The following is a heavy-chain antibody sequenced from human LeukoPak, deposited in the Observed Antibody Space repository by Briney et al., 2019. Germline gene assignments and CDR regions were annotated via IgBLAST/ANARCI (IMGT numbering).Heavy chain of an antibody. J-gene: IGHJ4*02. CDR1: GFTFISYS. CDR2: ISSSSSYI. V-gene: IGHV3-21*01. CDR3: ARVALFTMIDV. Sequence: GGSLRLSCAASGFTFISYSMNWVRQGPGKGLEWVSSISSSSSYIYYADSVKGQFTISRDNAKNSLYLQMNSLRAEDTAVYYCARVALFTMIDVGGQGTLVTVSS. D-gene: IGHD3-22*01.